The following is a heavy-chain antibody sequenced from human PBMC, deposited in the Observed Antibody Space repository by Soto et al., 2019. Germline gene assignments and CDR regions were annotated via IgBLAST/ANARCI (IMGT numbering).Heavy chain of an antibody. CDR2: GYYSRST. Sequence: QVQLQESGPGLVKASETLSLTCTVSGTSMSGHFWRWMRQPPGKGLEWIGYGYYSRSTLYNPALKSRVTISLDTSKNHFSLRLNSGTSADTAVYYCARGVYLSLVRTGWFDPWGQGTLVTVSS. J-gene: IGHJ5*02. D-gene: IGHD3-10*01. CDR1: GTSMSGHF. V-gene: IGHV4-59*11. CDR3: ARGVYLSLVRTGWFDP.